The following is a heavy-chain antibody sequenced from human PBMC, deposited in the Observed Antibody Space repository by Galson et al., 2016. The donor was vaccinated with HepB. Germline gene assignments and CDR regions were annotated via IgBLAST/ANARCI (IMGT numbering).Heavy chain of an antibody. J-gene: IGHJ4*02. D-gene: IGHD5-12*01. CDR2: LWYDESKE. CDR3: ARDFNWLFDS. Sequence: SLGLSCAAAGFTLGSFGMHWVRQGPGKGLEWVAALWYDESKEFYADSVKGRFTISRDTSKNTLYLQMNSLRAEDTAMYYCARDFNWLFDSWGQGTLVTVSS. V-gene: IGHV3-33*01. CDR1: GFTLGSFG.